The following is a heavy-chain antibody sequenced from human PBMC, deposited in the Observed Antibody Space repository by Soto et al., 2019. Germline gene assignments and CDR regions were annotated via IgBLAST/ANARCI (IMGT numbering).Heavy chain of an antibody. Sequence: QVQLVQSGAEVKKPGSSVKVSCKASGGTFSSYAISWVRQAPGQGLEWMGGIIPIFGTANYAQKFQGRVTSTADESTSTADMELSSLRSEDTAVYYCASEGVDTAMGTGDYWGQGTLVTVSS. CDR1: GGTFSSYA. D-gene: IGHD5-18*01. CDR2: IIPIFGTA. J-gene: IGHJ4*02. CDR3: ASEGVDTAMGTGDY. V-gene: IGHV1-69*12.